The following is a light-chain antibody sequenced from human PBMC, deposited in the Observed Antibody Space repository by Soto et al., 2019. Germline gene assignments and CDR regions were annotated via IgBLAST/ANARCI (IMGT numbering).Light chain of an antibody. CDR3: QNYDTSPYT. CDR2: GAS. Sequence: ESVLTQSPGTLSLSPGERATLSCRTSQSVIRNYLAWYQQTPGRSPRLLIYGASNRATGIPDRFSGSGSGTDFTLTISGLEAEDFAVYYCQNYDTSPYTFGQGTRLEIK. J-gene: IGKJ2*01. CDR1: QSVIRNY. V-gene: IGKV3-20*01.